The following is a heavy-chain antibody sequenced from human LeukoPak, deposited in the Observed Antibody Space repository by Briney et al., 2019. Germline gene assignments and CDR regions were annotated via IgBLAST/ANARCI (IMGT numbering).Heavy chain of an antibody. CDR2: IWYDGSYK. CDR1: AFTFSSYG. V-gene: IGHV3-33*01. D-gene: IGHD2-15*01. Sequence: PGGSLRPSCAASAFTFSSYGMHWVRLAPGKGLEWVAVIWYDGSYKYYADSVKGRFTISRDNSKNTLYLQMNSLRAEDTAVYTCARDICSGGSSYYFHYWGQGTLVTVSS. CDR3: ARDICSGGSSYYFHY. J-gene: IGHJ4*02.